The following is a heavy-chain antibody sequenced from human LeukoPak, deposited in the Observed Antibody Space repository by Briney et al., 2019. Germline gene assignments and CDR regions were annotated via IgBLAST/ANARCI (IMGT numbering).Heavy chain of an antibody. D-gene: IGHD3-10*02. CDR3: AREASLFDYYMDV. CDR1: GGSFSGYY. CDR2: INDSGST. V-gene: IGHV4-34*01. Sequence: PSETLSLTCAVYGGSFSGYYWSWIRQPPGKGLEWIGEINDSGSTNYNPSLMGRVTISVDTSNNQFSLKVTSVTAADTAVYYCAREASLFDYYMDVWGKGTTVTISS. J-gene: IGHJ6*03.